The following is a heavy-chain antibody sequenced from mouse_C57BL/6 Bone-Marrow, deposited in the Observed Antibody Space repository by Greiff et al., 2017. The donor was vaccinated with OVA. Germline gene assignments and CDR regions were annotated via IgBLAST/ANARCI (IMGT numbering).Heavy chain of an antibody. CDR2: INPGSGGT. V-gene: IGHV1-54*01. Sequence: LQESGAELVRPGTSVKVSCKASGYAFTTYLIEWVKQRPGQGLEWIGVINPGSGGTNYNEKFKGKATLTADKSSSTAYMQLSSLTSEDSAVYFCATRSYYFDYWGQGTTLTVSS. CDR1: GYAFTTYL. CDR3: ATRSYYFDY. J-gene: IGHJ2*01.